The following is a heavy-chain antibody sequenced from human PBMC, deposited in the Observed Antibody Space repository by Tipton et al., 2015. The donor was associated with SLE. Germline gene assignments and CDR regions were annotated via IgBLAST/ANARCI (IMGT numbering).Heavy chain of an antibody. CDR1: GGSFSGYY. Sequence: TLSLTCAVYGGSFSGYYWSWIRQPPGKGLEWIGEINHSGSTNYNPSLKSRITISVDTSKNQFSLRLSPVTAADTAVYYCARGRPRATQAWGGYYYYMDVWGKGTTVTVSS. CDR3: ARGRPRATQAWGGYYYYMDV. D-gene: IGHD3-16*01. CDR2: INHSGST. J-gene: IGHJ6*03. V-gene: IGHV4-34*01.